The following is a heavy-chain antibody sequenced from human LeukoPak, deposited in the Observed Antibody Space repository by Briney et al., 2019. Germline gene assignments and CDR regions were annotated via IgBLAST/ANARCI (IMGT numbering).Heavy chain of an antibody. J-gene: IGHJ5*01. CDR2: IWNDGSNE. CDR3: ARDGSGLAVRGWFDF. D-gene: IGHD3-10*01. Sequence: GSLRLSCVASGFTFNKYGIHWVRQAPGKGLEWVAVIWNDGSNEYYADSVKGRLAISRDNDENTVNLQMNSLRAEDTAVYYCARDGSGLAVRGWFDFWGQGTLVTVSS. V-gene: IGHV3-33*01. CDR1: GFTFNKYG.